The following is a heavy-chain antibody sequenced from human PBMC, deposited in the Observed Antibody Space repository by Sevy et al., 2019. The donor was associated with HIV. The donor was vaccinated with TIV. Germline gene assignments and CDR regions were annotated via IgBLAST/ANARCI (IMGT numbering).Heavy chain of an antibody. J-gene: IGHJ4*02. CDR1: GFTFSDYY. V-gene: IGHV3-11*01. D-gene: IGHD6-19*01. Sequence: GGSLRLSCAASGFTFSDYYMSWIRQAPGKGLEWVSYISSSGSTIYYADSVKGRFTISRDNAKNSLYLQMNSLRAEDTTVYYCARRAVAVYFDYWGQGTLVTVSS. CDR3: ARRAVAVYFDY. CDR2: ISSSGSTI.